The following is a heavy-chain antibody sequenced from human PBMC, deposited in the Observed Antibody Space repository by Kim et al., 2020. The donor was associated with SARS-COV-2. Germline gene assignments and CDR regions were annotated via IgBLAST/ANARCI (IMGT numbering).Heavy chain of an antibody. Sequence: GGSLRLSCTASGFTFGDYAMSWVRQAPGKGLEWVGFIRSKAYGGTTEYAASVKGRFTISRDDSKSIAYLQMNSLKTEDTAVYYCVPDIVLMVHQSNYYYYGMDVWGQGTTVTVSS. D-gene: IGHD2-8*01. CDR2: IRSKAYGGTT. J-gene: IGHJ6*02. V-gene: IGHV3-49*04. CDR1: GFTFGDYA. CDR3: VPDIVLMVHQSNYYYYGMDV.